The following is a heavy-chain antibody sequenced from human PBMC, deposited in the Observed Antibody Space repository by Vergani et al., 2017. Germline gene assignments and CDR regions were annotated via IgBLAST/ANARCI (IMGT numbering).Heavy chain of an antibody. CDR3: AKDLEFVGRPPYYGMDV. CDR2: IRYDGSSE. J-gene: IGHJ6*02. Sequence: QVQILKSGGGVVQPGGSLRLSCTLSGFTLNTYGIHWVRQAPGKGLEWVSFIRYDGSSEYYGDSVKGRFTISRDKSQNTVYLQMNSLRAEDTAVYYCAKDLEFVGRPPYYGMDVWSQGTTVTVSS. D-gene: IGHD3-10*01. V-gene: IGHV3-30*02. CDR1: GFTLNTYG.